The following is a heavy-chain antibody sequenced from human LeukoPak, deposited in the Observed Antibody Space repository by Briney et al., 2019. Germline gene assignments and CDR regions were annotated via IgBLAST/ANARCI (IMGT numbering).Heavy chain of an antibody. D-gene: IGHD3-10*01. CDR2: IGGSPPTT. V-gene: IGHV3-48*04. CDR1: GFVFDTHS. CDR3: ARDGFGELLLKYYFDY. J-gene: IGHJ4*02. Sequence: PGGSLRLSCAASGFVFDTHSMAWVRQAPGEGLEWVSYIGGSPPTTYYADSVKGRFTVSRDNAKNSLYLQMNSLRAEDTAVYYCARDGFGELLLKYYFDYWGQGTLVTVSS.